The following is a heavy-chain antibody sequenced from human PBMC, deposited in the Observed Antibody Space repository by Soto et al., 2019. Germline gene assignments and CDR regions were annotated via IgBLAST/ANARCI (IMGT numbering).Heavy chain of an antibody. Sequence: QVQLVESGGGVVQPGTSLRLSCVGSGFTFRSYVIHWVRQAPGKGLEWVALTSYDGSNNFYGDSVKGRFTISRHNSRNIVELQMDSVTFEDTALYYCARWGTTGGLDVWGQGTLVYVSS. CDR2: TSYDGSNN. CDR3: ARWGTTGGLDV. V-gene: IGHV3-30*03. CDR1: GFTFRSYV. D-gene: IGHD3-16*01. J-gene: IGHJ4*02.